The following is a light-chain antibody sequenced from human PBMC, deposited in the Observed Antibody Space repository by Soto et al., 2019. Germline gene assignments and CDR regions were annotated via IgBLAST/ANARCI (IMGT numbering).Light chain of an antibody. J-gene: IGKJ1*01. CDR1: QSVSSSY. CDR3: QQSYSTPWT. Sequence: EIVLTQSPGTLSLSPGERATLSCRASQSVSSSYLAWYQQKPGQAPRLLIYGASTRATGIAAKFSGSGSGTEFTLTISSLQSEDFATYYCQQSYSTPWTFGQGTKVDIK. CDR2: GAS. V-gene: IGKV3-20*01.